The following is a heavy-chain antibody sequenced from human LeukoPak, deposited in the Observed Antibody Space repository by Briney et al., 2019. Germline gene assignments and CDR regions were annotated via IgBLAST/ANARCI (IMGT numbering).Heavy chain of an antibody. CDR2: ISSSSNYI. CDR3: ARGTPTTRDFDY. CDR1: GLTFSSYN. D-gene: IGHD4-11*01. V-gene: IGHV3-21*01. Sequence: PGGSLRLSCVASGLTFSSYNMNWVRQGPGKGLEWVSFISSSSNYIYYADSVKGRFTTSRDNAKNSLLLQMNSLRAEDTAVYYCARGTPTTRDFDYWGQGTVVTVSS. J-gene: IGHJ4*02.